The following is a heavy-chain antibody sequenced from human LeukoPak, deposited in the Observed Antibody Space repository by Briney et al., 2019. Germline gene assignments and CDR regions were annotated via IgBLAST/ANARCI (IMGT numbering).Heavy chain of an antibody. D-gene: IGHD6-25*01. J-gene: IGHJ4*02. CDR1: GYTFTSYA. V-gene: IGHV1-3*01. Sequence: WASVKASCKASGYTFTSYAMHWVRQAPGQRLEWMGWINAGNGNTKYSQKFQGRVTITRDTSASTAYMELCSLRSEDTAVYYCARDQGSGWPDYWGQGTLVTVSS. CDR3: ARDQGSGWPDY. CDR2: INAGNGNT.